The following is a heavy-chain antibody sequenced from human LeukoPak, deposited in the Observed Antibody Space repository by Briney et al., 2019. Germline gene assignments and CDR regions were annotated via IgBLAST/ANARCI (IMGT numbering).Heavy chain of an antibody. J-gene: IGHJ6*03. D-gene: IGHD3-22*01. CDR3: ARHVYDSSGYYSSGYYYYMDV. V-gene: IGHV4-4*09. CDR2: IYTSGST. CDR1: GGSISSYY. Sequence: SETLSLTCTVSGGSISSYYWSWIRQPSGKGLEWIGYIYTSGSTNYNPSLKSRVTISVDTSKNQFSLKLSSVTAADTAVYYCARHVYDSSGYYSSGYYYYMDVWGKGTTVTVSS.